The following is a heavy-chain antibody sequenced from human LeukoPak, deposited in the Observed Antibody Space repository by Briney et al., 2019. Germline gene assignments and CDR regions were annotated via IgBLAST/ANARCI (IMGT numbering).Heavy chain of an antibody. CDR2: ISGSGGST. CDR1: GFTFSSYA. Sequence: GGSLRLSCAASGFTFSSYAMSWVRQAPGKGLEWVSTISGSGGSTYNADSVKGRFTISRDNSKNTLYLQMNSLRAEDTAVYYCAKDRGSPVVVTAFDYWRQGTLVTVSS. J-gene: IGHJ4*02. D-gene: IGHD2-21*02. CDR3: AKDRGSPVVVTAFDY. V-gene: IGHV3-23*01.